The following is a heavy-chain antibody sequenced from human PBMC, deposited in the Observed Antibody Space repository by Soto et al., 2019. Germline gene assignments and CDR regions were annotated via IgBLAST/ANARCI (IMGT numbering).Heavy chain of an antibody. CDR3: ARARFFATGRKNYYLGLHV. CDR2: IFHSERA. CDR1: GASIGSSAVW. J-gene: IGHJ6*02. V-gene: IGHV4-61*05. Sequence: ASETLSLTCAVSGASIGSSAVWLAWIRQTPGKGLEWIGEIFHSERANYNPGLMSRVAFSVDKYRNPCSLNLYSVAAADTDLYSCARARFFATGRKNYYLGLHVWGRGNTVTVSS. D-gene: IGHD3-10*01.